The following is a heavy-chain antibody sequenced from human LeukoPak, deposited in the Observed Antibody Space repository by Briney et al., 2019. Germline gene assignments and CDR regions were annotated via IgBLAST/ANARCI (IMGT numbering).Heavy chain of an antibody. CDR1: VGTFTNYP. CDR3: VRGRQYFFED. V-gene: IGHV1-69*06. CDR2: VIAMLGAP. Sequence: SVNVSCKSSVGTFTNYPMNWVRQAPGQGVEWVGRVIAMLGAPNYPQKFQERVTMTADNVTNTLYLELRNLKCEDTAMYYCVRGRQYFFEDWGPGTLVTVSS. D-gene: IGHD2/OR15-2a*01. J-gene: IGHJ4*02.